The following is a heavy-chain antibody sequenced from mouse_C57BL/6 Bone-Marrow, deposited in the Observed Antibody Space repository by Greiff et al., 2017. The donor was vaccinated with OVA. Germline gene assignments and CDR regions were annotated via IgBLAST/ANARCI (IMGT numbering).Heavy chain of an antibody. D-gene: IGHD2-3*01. Sequence: EVQLQESGAELVRPGASVKLSCTASGFNIKDDYMHWVKQRPEQGLEWIGWIDPENGDTEYASKFQGKATITADTSSNTAYLQLSSLTSEDTAVYYCTTPRYDGYWYCDVWGTGTTVTVSS. CDR3: TTPRYDGYWYCDV. CDR1: GFNIKDDY. V-gene: IGHV14-4*01. J-gene: IGHJ1*03. CDR2: IDPENGDT.